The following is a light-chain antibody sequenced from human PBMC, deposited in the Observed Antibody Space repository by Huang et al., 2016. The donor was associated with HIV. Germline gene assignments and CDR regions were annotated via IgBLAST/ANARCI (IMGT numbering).Light chain of an antibody. CDR3: QQYNNWPPDPT. V-gene: IGKV3-15*01. CDR2: GTS. J-gene: IGKJ2*01. Sequence: EIVMTQSPATLSASPGERVTLSCRASQSVSGNFTWVQQKPGQPPRLLIYGTSTRATFVPARFSGSGSETEFTLTIDSLHSEDFAFYCCQQYNNWPPDPTSGQGTKLDIK. CDR1: QSVSGN.